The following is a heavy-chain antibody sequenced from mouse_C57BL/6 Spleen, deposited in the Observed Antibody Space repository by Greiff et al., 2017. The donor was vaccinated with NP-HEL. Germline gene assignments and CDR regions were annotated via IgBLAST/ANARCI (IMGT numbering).Heavy chain of an antibody. CDR2: IHPSDSDT. Sequence: QVQLQQPGAELVKPGASVKVSCKASGYTFTSYWMHWVKQRPGQGLEWIGRIHPSDSDTNYNQKFKDKATLTVDKSSSTAYMQLSSLTSEDAAVYYCARVYDGYYGFAYWGQGTLVTVSA. CDR1: GYTFTSYW. CDR3: ARVYDGYYGFAY. V-gene: IGHV1-74*01. D-gene: IGHD2-3*01. J-gene: IGHJ3*01.